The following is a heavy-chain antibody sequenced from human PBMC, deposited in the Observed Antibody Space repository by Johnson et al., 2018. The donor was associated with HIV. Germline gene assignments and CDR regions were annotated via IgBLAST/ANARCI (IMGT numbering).Heavy chain of an antibody. V-gene: IGHV3-30-3*01. D-gene: IGHD3-22*01. J-gene: IGHJ3*02. CDR3: ARSSGYYGTDAFDI. CDR1: KFTFSSYP. Sequence: QMLLVESGGGVVQPGRSLRLSCAASKFTFSSYPMHWVRQAPGKGLEWVAVISYDGSNKYYADSVKGRFTISRDNSKNTLYLQMNSLRAEDTAVYYCARSSGYYGTDAFDIWGQGTMVTVS. CDR2: ISYDGSNK.